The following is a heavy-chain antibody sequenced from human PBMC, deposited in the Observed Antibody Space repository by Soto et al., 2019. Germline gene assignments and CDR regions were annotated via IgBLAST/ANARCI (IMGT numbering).Heavy chain of an antibody. V-gene: IGHV4-34*01. Sequence: QVQLQQWGAGLLKPSETLSLTCAVYGGSFSGYYWSWIRQPRGKGLEWIGEINHSGSTNYNPSLKSRVTISVDTSKNQFSLKLSSVTAADTAVYYCTARPDYYYYGMDVWGQGTTVTVSS. D-gene: IGHD6-6*01. CDR1: GGSFSGYY. CDR3: TARPDYYYYGMDV. J-gene: IGHJ6*02. CDR2: INHSGST.